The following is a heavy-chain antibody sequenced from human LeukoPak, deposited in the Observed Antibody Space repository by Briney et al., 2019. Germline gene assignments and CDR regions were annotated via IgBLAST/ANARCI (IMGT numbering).Heavy chain of an antibody. V-gene: IGHV3-23*01. Sequence: GGSLRLSCAASGFTFSSYAMSWVRQAPGKGLECVSAISGDGVSPYYADSVRGRFTISRDNSKNTLYLQMNSLRVEDTAVYFCARDPGAFPYFFDCWGQGTLVTVSS. CDR3: ARDPGAFPYFFDC. D-gene: IGHD4/OR15-4a*01. CDR2: ISGDGVSP. J-gene: IGHJ4*02. CDR1: GFTFSSYA.